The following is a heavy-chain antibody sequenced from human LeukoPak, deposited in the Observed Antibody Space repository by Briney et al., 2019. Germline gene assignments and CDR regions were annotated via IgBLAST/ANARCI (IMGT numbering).Heavy chain of an antibody. Sequence: GGPLRLSCAASGFTFSSYAMTWVRQAPGKGLEWVSSICGGVSCAYYADSVKGRFTISRDNSKNTLYLQMSSLRAEDTAVYYCAKERAPRVTTGGFDYWGQGTLVTVSS. V-gene: IGHV3-23*01. CDR3: AKERAPRVTTGGFDY. CDR1: GFTFSSYA. CDR2: ICGGVSCA. D-gene: IGHD4-17*01. J-gene: IGHJ4*02.